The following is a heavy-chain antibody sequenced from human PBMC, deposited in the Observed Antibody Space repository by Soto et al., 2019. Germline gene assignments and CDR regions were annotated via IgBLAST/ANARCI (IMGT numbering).Heavy chain of an antibody. V-gene: IGHV1-18*01. CDR2: ISVYNGNT. D-gene: IGHD3-22*01. CDR1: GYSFATSG. J-gene: IGHJ4*02. CDR3: ARAGQYYDSSGYVD. Sequence: QVKLVQSGTEVKKPGASMKVSCKASGYSFATSGISWVRQAPGQGLEWMGWISVYNGNTNYDQKLHDRVTMTTDTSTTTAYLELRSLRSDDTAVYYCARAGQYYDSSGYVDWGQVTLVTVSS.